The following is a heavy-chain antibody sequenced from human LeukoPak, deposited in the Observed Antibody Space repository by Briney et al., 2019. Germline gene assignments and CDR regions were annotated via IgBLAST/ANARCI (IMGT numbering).Heavy chain of an antibody. CDR3: ARHQEVDFDL. CDR1: GGSISRRSYY. CDR2: IHYSGII. Sequence: KPSETPSPTCTVPGGSISRRSYYWGCIPQPPGKGPEWIGSIHYSGIIYYNPSLKSRVTISVDTSKNHFSLKLSSVSAADTAVYYCARHQEVDFDLWGRGTLVTVSS. J-gene: IGHJ2*01. V-gene: IGHV4-39*01.